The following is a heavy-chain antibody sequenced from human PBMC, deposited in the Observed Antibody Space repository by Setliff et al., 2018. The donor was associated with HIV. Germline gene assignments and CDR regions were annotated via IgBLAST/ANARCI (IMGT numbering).Heavy chain of an antibody. V-gene: IGHV3-74*01. CDR2: INTDGSNT. D-gene: IGHD6-6*01. CDR1: GFTFSSSW. CDR3: AKEPKLGGIAAPFDY. Sequence: PGGSLRLSCAASGFTFSSSWMHWVRQALGKGLVWVSRINTDGSNTNYAVSVKGRFTISRDNSKNTLYLQMNSLRVEDTAVYYCAKEPKLGGIAAPFDYWGQGTLVTVSS. J-gene: IGHJ4*02.